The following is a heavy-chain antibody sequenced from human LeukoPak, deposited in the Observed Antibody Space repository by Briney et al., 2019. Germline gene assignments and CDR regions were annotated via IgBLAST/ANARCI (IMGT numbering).Heavy chain of an antibody. CDR3: ASYLRYCTNGVCPSPMPHDAFDI. V-gene: IGHV4-59*01. Sequence: SETLSLTCTVSGGSISSYYWNWIRQPPGKGLEWIGYIYYSGSTNYNPSLKSRVTISVDTSKNQFSLKLSSVTAEDTAVYYCASYLRYCTNGVCPSPMPHDAFDIWGQGTMVTVSS. J-gene: IGHJ3*02. CDR2: IYYSGST. CDR1: GGSISSYY. D-gene: IGHD2-8*01.